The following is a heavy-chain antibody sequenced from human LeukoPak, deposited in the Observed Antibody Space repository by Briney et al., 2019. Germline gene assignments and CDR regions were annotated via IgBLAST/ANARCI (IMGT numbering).Heavy chain of an antibody. J-gene: IGHJ4*02. Sequence: GASVKVSCKASGYTFTSYDINWVRQATGQGLEWMGWMNPNSGNTGYAQKFQGRVTMTRSTSISTAYMELSSLRSEDTAVYYCARGVTMVRGVIITSDFDYWGQGTLVTVSS. CDR2: MNPNSGNT. CDR1: GYTFTSYD. D-gene: IGHD3-10*01. V-gene: IGHV1-8*01. CDR3: ARGVTMVRGVIITSDFDY.